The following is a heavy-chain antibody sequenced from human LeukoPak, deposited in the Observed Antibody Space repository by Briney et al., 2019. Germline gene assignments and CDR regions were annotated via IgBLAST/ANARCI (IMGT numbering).Heavy chain of an antibody. CDR2: IQNSGAT. J-gene: IGHJ4*02. CDR1: GGSISSYF. CDR3: ARSLVPDY. D-gene: IGHD3-10*01. Sequence: SEILPLTCTVSGGSISSYFWAWIRQPPGKGLEWIGYIQNSGATSYNPSLKSRVTISVDTSKNQFSLKLNSVTAADTAVYYCARSLVPDYWGQGTLVTVSS. V-gene: IGHV4-59*01.